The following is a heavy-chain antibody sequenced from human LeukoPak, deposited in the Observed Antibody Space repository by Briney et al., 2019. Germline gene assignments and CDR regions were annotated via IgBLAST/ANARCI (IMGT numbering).Heavy chain of an antibody. V-gene: IGHV4-38-2*02. CDR2: IYRSGST. D-gene: IGHD3-10*01. CDR1: GFSVSSVYY. J-gene: IGHJ5*02. CDR3: ARDSYGSGNWFDP. Sequence: PSETLSLTCTVSGFSVSSVYYWGWIRQPPGKGLEWIGSIYRSGSTYYNPSLKSRVTISVDTSKNQFSLKLSSVTAADTAVYYCARDSYGSGNWFDPWGQGTLVTVSS.